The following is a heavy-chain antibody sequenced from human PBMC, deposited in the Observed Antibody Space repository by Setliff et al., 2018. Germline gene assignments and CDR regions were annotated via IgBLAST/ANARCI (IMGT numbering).Heavy chain of an antibody. CDR3: IVNMVRPVTGLDS. CDR1: GYTFTNYG. CDR2: LSASNGNR. J-gene: IGHJ4*02. V-gene: IGHV1-18*01. D-gene: IGHD2-15*01. Sequence: GASVKVSCKASGYTFTNYGVSWVRQALGQGLEWMGWLSASNGNRNNAPAFQGRVAMTTDTSTGTAYMELSGLTSADTAIYYCIVNMVRPVTGLDSWGPGTLVTVSS.